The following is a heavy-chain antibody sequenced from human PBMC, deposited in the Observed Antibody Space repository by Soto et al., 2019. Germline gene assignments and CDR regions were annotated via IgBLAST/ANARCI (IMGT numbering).Heavy chain of an antibody. Sequence: QVQLVQSGTEVKKPGASVRVSCKASGYTSSTYGFSWVRQAPGQGLEWMGWIGAYNGDTNYAQNFQGRVTMTTDTATTTSYMELRRLTFDDTAVSFCARDWRGAEGFDPWGQGTLVIVSS. V-gene: IGHV1-18*01. CDR3: ARDWRGAEGFDP. D-gene: IGHD3-3*01. CDR1: GYTSSTYG. CDR2: IGAYNGDT. J-gene: IGHJ5*02.